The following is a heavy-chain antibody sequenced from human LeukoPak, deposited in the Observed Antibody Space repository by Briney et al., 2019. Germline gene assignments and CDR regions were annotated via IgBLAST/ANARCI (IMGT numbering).Heavy chain of an antibody. V-gene: IGHV4-34*01. CDR1: GGSFSGYY. J-gene: IGHJ4*02. CDR2: INHSGST. D-gene: IGHD3-3*01. CDR3: AGYDFWSGLAY. Sequence: SETLSLTCAVYGGSFSGYYWSWIRQPPGKGLEWIGEINHSGSTNYNPSLKSRVTISVDTSKNQFSLKVRSVTAADTAVYYCAGYDFWSGLAYWGQGTLVTVSS.